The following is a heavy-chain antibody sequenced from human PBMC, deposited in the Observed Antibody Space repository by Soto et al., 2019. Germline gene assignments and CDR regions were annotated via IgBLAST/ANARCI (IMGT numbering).Heavy chain of an antibody. D-gene: IGHD6-19*01. CDR1: GFTFSSYA. CDR2: ISGSGGST. Sequence: GGSLRLSCAASGFTFSSYAMSWVRQAPGKGLEWVSAISGSGGSTYYADSVKGRFTISRDNSKNTLYLQMNSLRAEDTAVYYCAKDTGYSSGRLGPLDYWGQGTLVTVSS. V-gene: IGHV3-23*01. J-gene: IGHJ4*02. CDR3: AKDTGYSSGRLGPLDY.